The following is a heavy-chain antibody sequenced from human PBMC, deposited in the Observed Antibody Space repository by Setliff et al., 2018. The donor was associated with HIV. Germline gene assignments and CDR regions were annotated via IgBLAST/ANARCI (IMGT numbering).Heavy chain of an antibody. CDR1: GVSFSGDY. J-gene: IGHJ3*02. D-gene: IGHD1-26*01. V-gene: IGHV4-34*01. CDR2: VHPSGSI. Sequence: KPSETLSLTCAVSGVSFSGDYWSWVRQPPGKGLEWIAEVHPSGSINYNSSLKSRVAISVDTSNNQFSLTMTSVTAADTAVYYCARHRPWEVDVFDIWGQGTMVTVSS. CDR3: ARHRPWEVDVFDI.